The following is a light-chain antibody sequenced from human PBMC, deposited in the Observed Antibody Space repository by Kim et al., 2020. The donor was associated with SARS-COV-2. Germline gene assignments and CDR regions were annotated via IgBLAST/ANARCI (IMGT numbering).Light chain of an antibody. CDR1: QSVGTY. CDR2: GAS. Sequence: ETVMTQSPAPLSVSPGESATLSCRASQSVGTYVAWYQKKPGQAPRLLVYGASTRMTGISTRFSGTGSGTDFALAISSLQSEDFAVYYCQQYSTWPESSFGQGTKLEI. V-gene: IGKV3-15*01. CDR3: QQYSTWPESS. J-gene: IGKJ2*03.